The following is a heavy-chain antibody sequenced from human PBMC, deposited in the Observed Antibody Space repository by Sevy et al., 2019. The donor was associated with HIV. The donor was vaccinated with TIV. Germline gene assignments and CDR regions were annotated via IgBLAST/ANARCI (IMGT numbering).Heavy chain of an antibody. CDR3: ARAATTVNPFDY. CDR1: GGSISNYR. V-gene: IGHV4-59*01. J-gene: IGHJ4*02. CDR2: ICYTGST. Sequence: SETLSLTCSVSGGSISNYRWTWIRQSPGKRLEWIGYICYTGSTDYNPSLKGRVTISVDTSKNQLSLKLTSVTAADTAVYYCARAATTVNPFDYWGQGTLVTVSS. D-gene: IGHD4-17*01.